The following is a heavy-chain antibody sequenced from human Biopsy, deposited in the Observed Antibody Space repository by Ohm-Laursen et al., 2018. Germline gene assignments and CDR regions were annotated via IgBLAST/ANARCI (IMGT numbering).Heavy chain of an antibody. V-gene: IGHV1-8*01. CDR2: LNPVSGNS. J-gene: IGHJ5*02. CDR3: GRAVRNQLLTGP. Sequence: GASVKVSCKASGYTFTSYDITWARQASGQGPEWIGWLNPVSGNSNFGQKFRGRVTVTSDTSISTAYMELSGLTSDDTATYYCGRAVRNQLLTGPWGQGTLVTVTS. CDR1: GYTFTSYD. D-gene: IGHD1-7*01.